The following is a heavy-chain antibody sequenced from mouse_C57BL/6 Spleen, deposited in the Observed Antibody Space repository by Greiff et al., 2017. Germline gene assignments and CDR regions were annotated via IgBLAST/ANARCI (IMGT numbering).Heavy chain of an antibody. J-gene: IGHJ2*01. V-gene: IGHV1-82*01. CDR1: GYAFSSSW. Sequence: QVHVKQSGPELVKPGASVKISCKASGYAFSSSWMNWVKQRPGKGLEWIGRIYPGDGDTNYNGKFKGKATLTADKSSSTAYMQLSSLTSEDSAVYFCARYSVTTYYYFDYWGQGTTLTVSS. CDR2: IYPGDGDT. CDR3: ARYSVTTYYYFDY. D-gene: IGHD2-3*01.